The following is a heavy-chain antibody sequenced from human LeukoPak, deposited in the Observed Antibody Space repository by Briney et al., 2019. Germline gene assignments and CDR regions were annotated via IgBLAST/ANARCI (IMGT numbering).Heavy chain of an antibody. V-gene: IGHV3-74*01. Sequence: GGSLRLSCAASGFTFSSYWMHWVRQAPGKGLVWVSLINSDGGITSYADSVKGRFTISRDNAKNTLFLQMNSLRAEDTAVYYCVREFGKIDGGTWGQGTLVTVSS. D-gene: IGHD3-16*01. CDR2: INSDGGIT. CDR1: GFTFSSYW. J-gene: IGHJ5*02. CDR3: VREFGKIDGGT.